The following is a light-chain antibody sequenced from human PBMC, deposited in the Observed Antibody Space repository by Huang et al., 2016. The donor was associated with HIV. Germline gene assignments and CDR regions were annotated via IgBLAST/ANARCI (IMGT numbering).Light chain of an antibody. CDR1: QSVGSY. CDR3: QQRSNWPPFT. Sequence: EIVLTQSPATLSLSPGDRATLSCRASQSVGSYLAWYQHKPGQSPRLLIYDASTRASGVPARCSGSGSGPQFTLTISVLEPEDFAVYFCQQRSNWPPFTFGQGTRLEIK. V-gene: IGKV3-11*01. J-gene: IGKJ5*01. CDR2: DAS.